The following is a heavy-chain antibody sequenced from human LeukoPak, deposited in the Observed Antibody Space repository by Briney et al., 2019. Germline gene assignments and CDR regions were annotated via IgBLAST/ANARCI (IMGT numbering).Heavy chain of an antibody. D-gene: IGHD3-10*01. V-gene: IGHV1-24*01. Sequence: ASVKVSCKVSGYTLTELSMRWVRQAPGKGLEWMGGFDPEDGETIYAQKFQGRVTMTEDTSTDTAYMELSSLRSEDTAVYYCATPATYYYGSGSPGNFGYWGQGTLVTVSS. CDR2: FDPEDGET. J-gene: IGHJ4*02. CDR3: ATPATYYYGSGSPGNFGY. CDR1: GYTLTELS.